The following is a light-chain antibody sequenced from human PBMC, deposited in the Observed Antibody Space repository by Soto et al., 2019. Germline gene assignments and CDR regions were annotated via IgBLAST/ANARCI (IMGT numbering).Light chain of an antibody. Sequence: DIQMTQSPSTLSASIGDRVTITCRASQSISSWLAWYQQKPGKAPKVLIYKASTLESGVPSRFSGSGSGTKFTLTISSLQPEDFATYYCQQYNSYSYTFGQGTKLEIK. J-gene: IGKJ2*01. CDR1: QSISSW. CDR2: KAS. V-gene: IGKV1-5*03. CDR3: QQYNSYSYT.